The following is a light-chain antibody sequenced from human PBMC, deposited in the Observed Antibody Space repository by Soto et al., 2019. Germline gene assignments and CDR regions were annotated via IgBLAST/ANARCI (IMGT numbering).Light chain of an antibody. V-gene: IGKV3-15*01. J-gene: IGKJ5*01. CDR2: GAF. CDR3: QQYNNWPPIT. CDR1: QSVSSN. Sequence: VMTQSPATLSVSPGESATLSCRASQSVSSNLAWYQQKPGQAPRLLIYGAFTRATGIPARFSGSGSGTEFTLPISSLQSEDFAVYYCQQYNNWPPITFGQGTRLEIK.